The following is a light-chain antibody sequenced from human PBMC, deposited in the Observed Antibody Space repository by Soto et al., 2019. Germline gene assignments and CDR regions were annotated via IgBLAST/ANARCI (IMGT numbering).Light chain of an antibody. CDR1: QSISIN. CDR3: QQTYTTRVYT. V-gene: IGKV1-39*01. Sequence: DILLTQSPSSLSASVGDIVTITCRASQSISINLNWYQHRPGEAPKVLIYAASTLATGAPSRFSGSGVGTDFTLTISSLQLEDFATYYCQQTYTTRVYTFGQGTKLEFK. J-gene: IGKJ2*01. CDR2: AAS.